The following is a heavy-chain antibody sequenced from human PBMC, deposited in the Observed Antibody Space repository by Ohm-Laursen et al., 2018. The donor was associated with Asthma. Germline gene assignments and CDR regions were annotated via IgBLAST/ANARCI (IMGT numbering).Heavy chain of an antibody. D-gene: IGHD4-23*01. V-gene: IGHV7-4-1*02. J-gene: IGHJ4*02. CDR2: INTNTGNP. CDR3: AKNVATVVTPAHFDY. Sequence: ASVKVSCKASGYTFTSYAMNWVRQAPGQGLEWMGWINTNTGNPTYAQGFTARFVFSLDTSVSTAYLQISSLKAEDTAVYYCAKNVATVVTPAHFDYWGQGTLVTVSS. CDR1: GYTFTSYA.